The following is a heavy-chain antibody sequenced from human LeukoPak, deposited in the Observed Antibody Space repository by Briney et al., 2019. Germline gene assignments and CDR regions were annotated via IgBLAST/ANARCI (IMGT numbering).Heavy chain of an antibody. CDR1: GFTFTSSA. Sequence: SVKVSCKASGFTFTSSAMQWVRQARGQRLEWIGWIVVGSGNTNYAQKFQERVTITRDMSTSTAYMELSSLRSEDTAVYYCAAGAYYDSSGYDYWGQGTLVTVSS. CDR2: IVVGSGNT. V-gene: IGHV1-58*02. J-gene: IGHJ4*02. CDR3: AAGAYYDSSGYDY. D-gene: IGHD3-22*01.